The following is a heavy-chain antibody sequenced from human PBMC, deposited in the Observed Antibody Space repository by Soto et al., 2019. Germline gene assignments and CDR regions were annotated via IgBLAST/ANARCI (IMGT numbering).Heavy chain of an antibody. Sequence: GSLRLSCVASGFTFRSFEMNWVRQAPAKGLEWVSGIGAGGGHTYYAESVKGRFTISRDNSRNTLSLEINNLRPEDTAVYYCGKDTLDCSGGDCPLYYYYGMDVWGQGTTVTVSS. V-gene: IGHV3-23*01. D-gene: IGHD2-15*01. J-gene: IGHJ6*02. CDR2: IGAGGGHT. CDR1: GFTFRSFE. CDR3: GKDTLDCSGGDCPLYYYYGMDV.